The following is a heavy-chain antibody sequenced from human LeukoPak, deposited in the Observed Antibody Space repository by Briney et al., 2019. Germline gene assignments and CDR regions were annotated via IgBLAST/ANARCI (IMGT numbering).Heavy chain of an antibody. J-gene: IGHJ4*02. Sequence: SETLSLTCTVSGGSISSSSYYWGWIRQPPGKGLEWIGRIYYSGSTYYNPSPKSRGPISVDTSKNQFSLKLSAVTAGDTAVYYCVVVVPAATHFDYWGQGTLVTVSS. V-gene: IGHV4-39*01. CDR2: IYYSGST. CDR1: GGSISSSSYY. CDR3: VVVVPAATHFDY. D-gene: IGHD2-2*01.